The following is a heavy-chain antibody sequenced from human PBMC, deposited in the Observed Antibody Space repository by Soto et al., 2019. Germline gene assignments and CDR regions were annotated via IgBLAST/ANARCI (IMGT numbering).Heavy chain of an antibody. D-gene: IGHD3-3*01. J-gene: IGHJ4*02. CDR3: ARITIFGLVIIGALDY. Sequence: PSETLSLTCTVSGGSISSSSYYWGWIRQPPGKGLEWIGTIYYSGDTYYNPSLKSRVTISVDTSKNQFSLKLISVTAADTAVYYCARITIFGLVIIGALDYWGQGTLVTVSS. CDR1: GGSISSSSYY. CDR2: IYYSGDT. V-gene: IGHV4-39*01.